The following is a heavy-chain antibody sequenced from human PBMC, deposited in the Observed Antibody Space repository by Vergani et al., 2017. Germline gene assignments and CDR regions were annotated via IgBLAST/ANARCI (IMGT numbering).Heavy chain of an antibody. CDR1: GYAFTSYH. CDR3: AREGVTSMVRGVVSSTGVDP. Sequence: QVHLVQSGAEVKTPGASVKVSCKASGYAFTSYHMHWVRQAPGQGLEWMGIINPSGGYTRYSQKFQGRVTMTRDTSTSTVFMELSSLRSEDTAVYYCAREGVTSMVRGVVSSTGVDPWGQGTLVIVSS. CDR2: INPSGGYT. J-gene: IGHJ5*02. D-gene: IGHD3-10*01. V-gene: IGHV1-46*03.